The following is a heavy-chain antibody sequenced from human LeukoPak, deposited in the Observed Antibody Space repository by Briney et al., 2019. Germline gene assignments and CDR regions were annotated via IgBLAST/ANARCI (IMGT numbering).Heavy chain of an antibody. CDR2: ISFDKSNK. V-gene: IGHV3-30*04. CDR3: AREYGDYDY. D-gene: IGHD4-17*01. Sequence: SGGSLRLSCAASGFRFSSYAMHWVRQAPGKGLEWVAVISFDKSNKYFADSVKGRFTISRDNSKNTVSLQMNSLRAEDTAVYYCAREYGDYDYWGQGTLVTVSS. CDR1: GFRFSSYA. J-gene: IGHJ4*02.